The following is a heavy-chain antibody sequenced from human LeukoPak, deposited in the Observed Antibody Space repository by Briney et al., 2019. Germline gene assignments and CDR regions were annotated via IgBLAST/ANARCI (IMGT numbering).Heavy chain of an antibody. D-gene: IGHD3-22*01. V-gene: IGHV3-30-3*01. CDR3: ARDSEVVTYYYYYGMDV. Sequence: PGRSLRLSYAASGFTFSSYAMHWVRQAPGKGLEWVAVISYDGSNKYYADSVKGRFTISRDNSKNTLYLQMNSLRAEDTAVYYCARDSEVVTYYYYYGMDVWGQGTTVTVSS. CDR2: ISYDGSNK. CDR1: GFTFSSYA. J-gene: IGHJ6*02.